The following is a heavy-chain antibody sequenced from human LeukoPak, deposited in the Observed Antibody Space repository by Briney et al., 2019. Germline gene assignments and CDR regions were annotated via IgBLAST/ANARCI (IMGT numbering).Heavy chain of an antibody. J-gene: IGHJ3*02. CDR2: ISAYNGNT. CDR1: GYIFTGHY. V-gene: IGHV1-18*04. CDR3: ARFGLGKHIEVAGIPFDI. Sequence: ASVKVSCKASGYIFTGHYMHWVRQAPGQGLEWMGWISAYNGNTNYAQKPQGRVTMTTDTSTSTAYMELRSLRSDDTAVYYCARFGLGKHIEVAGIPFDIWGQGTMVTVSS. D-gene: IGHD6-19*01.